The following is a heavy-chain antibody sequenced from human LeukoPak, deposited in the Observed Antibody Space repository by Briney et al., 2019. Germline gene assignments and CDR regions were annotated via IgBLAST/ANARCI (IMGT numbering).Heavy chain of an antibody. J-gene: IGHJ4*02. V-gene: IGHV1-8*01. Sequence: ASVKVSCKASGYTFTSYDINWVRQAPGQGLEWMGWINPNSGDTGYAKKFQGKVTMTRNTSISTAYMEVSSLRSEDTAVNYCARGYSYVYNYWGQGTLVTVSS. D-gene: IGHD5-18*01. CDR1: GYTFTSYD. CDR3: ARGYSYVYNY. CDR2: INPNSGDT.